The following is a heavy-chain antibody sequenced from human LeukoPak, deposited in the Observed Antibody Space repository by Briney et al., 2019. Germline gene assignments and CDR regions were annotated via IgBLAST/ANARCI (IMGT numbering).Heavy chain of an antibody. J-gene: IGHJ3*02. CDR1: GFTFSSYA. D-gene: IGHD5-18*01. Sequence: GGSLRLSCAASGFTFSSYAMHWVRQAPGKGLEWVAVISYDGSNKYYADSVKGRFTISRDNSKNSLYLQMSSLRAEDTALYYCARVTNPRDAFDIWGQGTMVTVSS. CDR2: ISYDGSNK. V-gene: IGHV3-30-3*01. CDR3: ARVTNPRDAFDI.